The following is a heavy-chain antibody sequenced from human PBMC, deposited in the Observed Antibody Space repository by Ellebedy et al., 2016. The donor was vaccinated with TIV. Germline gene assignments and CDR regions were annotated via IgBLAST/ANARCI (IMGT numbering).Heavy chain of an antibody. CDR1: GGSISSGGYS. CDR2: VYHSGSA. CDR3: ARDRINWGSGYNWFDP. Sequence: MPSETLSLTCAVSGGSISSGGYSWSWIRQPPGKGLEWIGYVYHSGSAYYNPSLKSRVTISVDRSKNQFSLKLTSVTAADTAVYYCARDRINWGSGYNWFDPWGQGTLVTVSS. J-gene: IGHJ5*02. D-gene: IGHD3-16*01. V-gene: IGHV4-30-2*01.